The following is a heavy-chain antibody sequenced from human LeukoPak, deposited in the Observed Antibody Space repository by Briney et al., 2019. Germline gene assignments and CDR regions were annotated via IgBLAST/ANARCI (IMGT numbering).Heavy chain of an antibody. J-gene: IGHJ4*02. D-gene: IGHD5-18*01. V-gene: IGHV6-1*01. CDR1: GDSFSSNSAA. CDR2: TYYRSEWHN. CDR3: ARDLAGFGGYSYGMVDY. Sequence: RSQTLSLTCAISGDSFSSNSAAWNWLRQSPSRGLEWLGRTYYRSEWHNDYAVSVKSRIIISPDTSKNQFSLQLKSVTPEDTAVYYCARDLAGFGGYSYGMVDYWGQGTLVTVSS.